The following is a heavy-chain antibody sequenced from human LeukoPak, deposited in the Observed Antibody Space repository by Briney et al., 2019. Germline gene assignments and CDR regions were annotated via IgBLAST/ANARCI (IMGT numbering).Heavy chain of an antibody. V-gene: IGHV1-69*04. D-gene: IGHD2-21*02. Sequence: ASVKVSCKASGGTFSSYAISWVRQAPGQGLEWMGRIIPIFGIANYAQKFQGRVTITADKSTSTAYMELSSLRSEDTAVYYCARDAYCDGDCYSPFDYWGQGTLVTVSS. J-gene: IGHJ4*02. CDR3: ARDAYCDGDCYSPFDY. CDR2: IIPIFGIA. CDR1: GGTFSSYA.